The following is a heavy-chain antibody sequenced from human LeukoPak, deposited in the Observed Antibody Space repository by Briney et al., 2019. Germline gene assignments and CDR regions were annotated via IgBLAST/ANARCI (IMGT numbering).Heavy chain of an antibody. CDR2: LYSGGNA. CDR3: ARANSSYYFDY. V-gene: IGHV3-66*01. Sequence: SGGSLRLSCAASGLTVGSNYMSWVSQAPGKGLEWVSVLYSGGNAYYADSVKDRFTISRDNSKNTLYLQMYSLRAEDTAVYYCARANSSYYFDYWGQGTLVTVSS. J-gene: IGHJ4*02. CDR1: GLTVGSNY. D-gene: IGHD2/OR15-2a*01.